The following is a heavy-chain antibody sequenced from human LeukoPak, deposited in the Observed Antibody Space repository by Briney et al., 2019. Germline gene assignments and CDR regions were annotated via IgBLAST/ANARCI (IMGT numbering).Heavy chain of an antibody. D-gene: IGHD5-24*01. J-gene: IGHJ5*02. CDR3: AREMATINWFDP. V-gene: IGHV4-30-2*01. CDR1: GGSISSGGYY. Sequence: PSETLSLTCTVSGGSISSGGYYWSWIRQPPGKGLEWIGYIYHSGSTYYNPSLKSRVTISVDRSKNQFSLKLSSVTAADTAVYYCAREMATINWFDPWGQGTLVTVSS. CDR2: IYHSGST.